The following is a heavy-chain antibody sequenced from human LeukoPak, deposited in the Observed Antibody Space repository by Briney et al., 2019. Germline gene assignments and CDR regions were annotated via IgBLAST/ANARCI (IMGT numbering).Heavy chain of an antibody. CDR3: AKDRGIVGVTDY. J-gene: IGHJ4*02. Sequence: HPGGSLRLSCAASGFTFSSYGMHWVRRAPGKGLEWVAFIRYDGSNKYYADSVKGRFTISRDNSKNTLYLQMNSLRAEDTAVYYCAKDRGIVGVTDYWGQGTLVTVSS. CDR1: GFTFSSYG. CDR2: IRYDGSNK. D-gene: IGHD1-26*01. V-gene: IGHV3-30*02.